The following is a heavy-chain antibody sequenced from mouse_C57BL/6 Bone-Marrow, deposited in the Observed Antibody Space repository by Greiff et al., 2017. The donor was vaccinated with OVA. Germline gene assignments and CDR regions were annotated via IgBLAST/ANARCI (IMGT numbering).Heavy chain of an antibody. CDR1: GYTFTSYW. CDR3: AKLTAGVATGDY. V-gene: IGHV1-55*01. D-gene: IGHD1-1*01. CDR2: IYPGSGST. J-gene: IGHJ2*01. Sequence: VQLQQPGAELVKPGASVKMSCKASGYTFTSYWITWVKQRPGPGLEWIGDIYPGSGSTNYNEKFKSKATLTVDTSSSTAYMQLSSLTSADSAVFYGAKLTAGVATGDYWGQGTTLTVSA.